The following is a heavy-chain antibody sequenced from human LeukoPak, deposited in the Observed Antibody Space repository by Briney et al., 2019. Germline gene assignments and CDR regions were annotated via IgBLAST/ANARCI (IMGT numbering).Heavy chain of an antibody. CDR1: GYTFTSYA. Sequence: GGSLRLSCAASGYTFTSYAMNWVRQAPGQGLEWMGWINTNTGNPTYAQGFTGRFVFSLDTSVSTAYLQISSLKAEDTAVYYCARDRRTYGMDVWGQGTTVTVSS. V-gene: IGHV7-4-1*02. J-gene: IGHJ6*02. CDR3: ARDRRTYGMDV. CDR2: INTNTGNP.